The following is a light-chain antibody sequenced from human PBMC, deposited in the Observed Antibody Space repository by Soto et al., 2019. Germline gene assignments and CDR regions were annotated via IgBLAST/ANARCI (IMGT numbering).Light chain of an antibody. J-gene: IGLJ1*01. CDR1: SSDVGALNY. V-gene: IGLV2-14*03. CDR3: NSYTSNNTYV. CDR2: DVS. Sequence: ALTQPASVSGSPGQAITISCSGTSSDVGALNYVSWNQQHPGKAPKLMIYDVSNRPSGVSNRFSGSKSGNTASLTISGLRAEDEADYYCNSYTSNNTYVFGTGTKVTVL.